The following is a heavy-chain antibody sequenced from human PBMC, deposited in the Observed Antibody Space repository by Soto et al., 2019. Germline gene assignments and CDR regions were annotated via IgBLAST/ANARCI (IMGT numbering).Heavy chain of an antibody. Sequence: QVCLEESGPGLVKPSETLSLICSVSGGSVNNANYFWNWIRHHPENGLEWIGYIYYSGSTRYNPSFKPRATLSIDTSKNQFSLRLNSVTVADTAVYFCARDADYGGSRGGMDVWGRGTTVTVSS. CDR1: GGSVNNANYF. J-gene: IGHJ6*02. CDR2: IYYSGST. V-gene: IGHV4-31*03. CDR3: ARDADYGGSRGGMDV. D-gene: IGHD4-17*01.